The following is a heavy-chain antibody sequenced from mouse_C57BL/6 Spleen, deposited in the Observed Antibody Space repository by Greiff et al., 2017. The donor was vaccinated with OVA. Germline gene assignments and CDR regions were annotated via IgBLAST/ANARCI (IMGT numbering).Heavy chain of an antibody. D-gene: IGHD4-1*01. V-gene: IGHV5-9-1*02. Sequence: EVKVVESGEGLVKPGGSLKLSCAASGFTFSSYAMSWVRQTPEKRLEWVAYISSGGDYIYYADTVKGRFTISRDNARNTLYLQMSSLKSEDTAMYYCTRVGSPYYAMDYWGQGTSVTVSS. CDR3: TRVGSPYYAMDY. CDR2: ISSGGDYI. CDR1: GFTFSSYA. J-gene: IGHJ4*01.